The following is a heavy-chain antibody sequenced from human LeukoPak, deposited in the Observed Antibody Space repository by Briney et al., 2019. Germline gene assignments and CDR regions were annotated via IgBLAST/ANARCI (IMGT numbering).Heavy chain of an antibody. CDR1: GYTFTGYY. Sequence: ASVKVSCKASGYTFTGYYMHWVRQAPGQGLEWMGWINPNSGGTNYAQKFQGRVTMTRDTSISTAYMELGRLRSDDTAVYYCAREDFRILTHYYYGMDVWGQGTTVTVSS. CDR2: INPNSGGT. J-gene: IGHJ6*02. CDR3: AREDFRILTHYYYGMDV. D-gene: IGHD3/OR15-3a*01. V-gene: IGHV1-2*02.